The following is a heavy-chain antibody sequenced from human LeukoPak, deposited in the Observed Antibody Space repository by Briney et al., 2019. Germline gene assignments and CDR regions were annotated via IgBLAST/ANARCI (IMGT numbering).Heavy chain of an antibody. D-gene: IGHD3-22*01. CDR1: GFSFSKYW. CDR3: ARDREKYDSSGYYLC. J-gene: IGHJ4*02. Sequence: GGSLRLSCGASGFSFSKYWMNWVRQAPGKGLEWVANIKPDGSEKHYVDSVRGRFTISRDNAKNSLYLQMNSLRVEDTAVYYCARDREKYDSSGYYLCWGQGTLVTVSS. CDR2: IKPDGSEK. V-gene: IGHV3-7*03.